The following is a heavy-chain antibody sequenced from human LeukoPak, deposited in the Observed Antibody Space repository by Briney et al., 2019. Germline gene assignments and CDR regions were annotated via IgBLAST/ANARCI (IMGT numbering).Heavy chain of an antibody. CDR1: GYTFTSYY. CDR2: INPSGGST. V-gene: IGHV1-46*01. D-gene: IGHD2-15*01. J-gene: IGHJ3*02. CDR3: ARDLENCSGGSCPPRGAFDI. Sequence: GASVKVSCTASGYTFTSYYMHWVRQAPGQGLEWMGIINPSGGSTSYAQKCQGRVTMTRDTSTSTVYMELSSLRSEDTAVYYCARDLENCSGGSCPPRGAFDIWGQGTMVTVSS.